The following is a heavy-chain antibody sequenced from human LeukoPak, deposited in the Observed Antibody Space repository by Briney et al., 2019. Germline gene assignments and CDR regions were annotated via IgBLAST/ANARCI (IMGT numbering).Heavy chain of an antibody. CDR3: ARPKKLQAFDI. D-gene: IGHD5-24*01. V-gene: IGHV1-3*03. J-gene: IGHJ3*02. Sequence: ASVKVSCKASGYTLTSYAMHWVRQAPGQRLEWMGWINTGNGNTKYSQEFQGRVTLTRDTSASTAYMELSSLRSEDMAVYYCARPKKLQAFDIWGQGTMVTVSS. CDR2: INTGNGNT. CDR1: GYTLTSYA.